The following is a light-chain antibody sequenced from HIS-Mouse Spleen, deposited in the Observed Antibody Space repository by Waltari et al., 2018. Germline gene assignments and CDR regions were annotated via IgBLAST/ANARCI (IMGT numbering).Light chain of an antibody. CDR2: GAS. V-gene: IGKV3-15*01. J-gene: IGKJ1*01. Sequence: ELVMTQSPATLSVSQGERATLSCRASQSVSSNLAWYQQKPGQAPRLLIYGASTRATGIPARFSGSGSGTEFTHTISSLQSEDFAVYYCQQYNNWWTFGQGTKVEIK. CDR3: QQYNNWWT. CDR1: QSVSSN.